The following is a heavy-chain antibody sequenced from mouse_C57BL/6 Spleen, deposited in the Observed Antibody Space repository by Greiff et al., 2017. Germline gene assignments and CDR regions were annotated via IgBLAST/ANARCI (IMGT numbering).Heavy chain of an antibody. CDR2: IWSGGST. J-gene: IGHJ3*01. CDR3: AKTYYDYDETWFAY. V-gene: IGHV2-4*01. Sequence: QVQLKESGPGLVQPSQSLSITCTVSGFSLTSYGVHWVRQPPGKGLEWLGVIWSGGSTDYNAAFISRLSISKDNSKSQVFFKMNSLQADDTAIYYCAKTYYDYDETWFAYWGQGTLVTVSA. D-gene: IGHD2-4*01. CDR1: GFSLTSYG.